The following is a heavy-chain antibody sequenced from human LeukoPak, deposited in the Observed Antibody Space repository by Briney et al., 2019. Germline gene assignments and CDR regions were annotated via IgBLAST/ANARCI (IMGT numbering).Heavy chain of an antibody. Sequence: GGSLRLSCAASGFTISSNYMSWVRQAPGKGLEWVSVIYSGGSTYYADSVKGRFTISRDNSKNTLYLQMNSLRAEDTAVYYCAKPLRDAGSFNYPYFDFWGQGTLVTVSS. V-gene: IGHV3-66*01. D-gene: IGHD5-24*01. CDR2: IYSGGST. CDR1: GFTISSNY. J-gene: IGHJ4*02. CDR3: AKPLRDAGSFNYPYFDF.